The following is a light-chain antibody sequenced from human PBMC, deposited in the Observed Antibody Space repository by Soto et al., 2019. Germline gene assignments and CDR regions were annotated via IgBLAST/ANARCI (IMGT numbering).Light chain of an antibody. CDR1: QSILSSSNNKTY. V-gene: IGKV4-1*01. J-gene: IGKJ4*01. CDR3: QQYYSTPPT. Sequence: DIVMTQSPDSLTVSLGERATINCKSSQSILSSSNNKTYLVWYQQNPGQPPKVLINWASTRESGVPDRFSGSGSGADFTLTISSLQAEDVAVYYCQQYYSTPPTFGGGTKLEIK. CDR2: WAS.